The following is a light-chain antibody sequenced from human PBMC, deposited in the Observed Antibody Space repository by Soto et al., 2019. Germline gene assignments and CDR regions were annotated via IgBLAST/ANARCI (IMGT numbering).Light chain of an antibody. V-gene: IGKV1-16*01. CDR1: QSVSSSY. Sequence: TQSPGTLSLSPGERATLSCRASQSVSSSYLAWFQQQPGKAPKSLIYAASTLQSGVPSRFSGSGSGTDFTLTISSLQSEDFATYFCQQYNTFPLTFGQGTKVEFK. CDR2: AAS. CDR3: QQYNTFPLT. J-gene: IGKJ1*01.